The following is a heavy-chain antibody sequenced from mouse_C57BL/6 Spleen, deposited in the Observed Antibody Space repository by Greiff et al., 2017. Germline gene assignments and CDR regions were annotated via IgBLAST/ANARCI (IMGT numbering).Heavy chain of an antibody. J-gene: IGHJ3*01. CDR1: GFNIKDDY. V-gene: IGHV14-4*01. CDR3: TFLEGFAY. Sequence: VQLQQSGAELVRPGASVKLSCTASGFNIKDDYMHWVKQRPEQGLEWIGWIDPENGDTEYASKFQGKATITADTSSNTAYLQLSSLTSEDTAVYYCTFLEGFAYWGQGTLVTVSA. CDR2: IDPENGDT.